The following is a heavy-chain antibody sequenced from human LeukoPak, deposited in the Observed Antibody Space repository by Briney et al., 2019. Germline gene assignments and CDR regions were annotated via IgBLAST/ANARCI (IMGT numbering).Heavy chain of an antibody. D-gene: IGHD1-7*01. J-gene: IGHJ5*02. Sequence: PSETLSLTCTVSGASISNYYWTWIRQPAGKGLEWIGRIHTSGSTDYNPSLKSRVTMSIDTPQSHFSLKLTSVTAADTAVYYCARYGTPWYVWNYGPSHNWFDPWGLGTLVIVSS. CDR2: IHTSGST. V-gene: IGHV4-4*07. CDR1: GASISNYY. CDR3: ARYGTPWYVWNYGPSHNWFDP.